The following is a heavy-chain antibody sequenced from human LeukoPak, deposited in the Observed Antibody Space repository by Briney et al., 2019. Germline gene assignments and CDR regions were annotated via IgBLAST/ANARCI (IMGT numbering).Heavy chain of an antibody. CDR3: ARGANYYDSSGYYPSYYFDY. V-gene: IGHV4-59*01. D-gene: IGHD3-22*01. Sequence: SETLSLTCTVSGGSISSYYWSWIRQPPGKGLEWIGYIYYSGSTNYNPSLKSRVTISVDTSKNQFSLKLSSVTAADTAVYYCARGANYYDSSGYYPSYYFDYWGQGTLVTVSS. CDR2: IYYSGST. CDR1: GGSISSYY. J-gene: IGHJ4*02.